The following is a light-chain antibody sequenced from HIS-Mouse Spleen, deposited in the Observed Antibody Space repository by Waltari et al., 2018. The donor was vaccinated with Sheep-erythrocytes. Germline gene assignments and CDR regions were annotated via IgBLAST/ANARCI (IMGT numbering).Light chain of an antibody. V-gene: IGLV2-14*01. CDR2: EVS. J-gene: IGLJ1*01. CDR3: SSYTSSSTLYV. Sequence: QSALTQPASVSGSPGQSLTISCTGTSSDVGGSNYFPWYQQHPGKAPKLMIYEVSNRPSGVSNRFSGSKSGNTASLTISGLQAEDEADYYCSSYTSSSTLYVFGTGTKVTVL. CDR1: SSDVGGSNY.